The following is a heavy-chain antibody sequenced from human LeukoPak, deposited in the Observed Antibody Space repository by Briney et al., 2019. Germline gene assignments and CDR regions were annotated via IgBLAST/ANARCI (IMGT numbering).Heavy chain of an antibody. CDR3: GASRQYVGAFDI. D-gene: IGHD3-16*01. CDR1: GFTFSSYE. J-gene: IGHJ3*02. Sequence: PGGSLRLSCAASGFTFSSYELYWVRQAPGKGLEWISYISSSSTIIKYADSVRGRFTFSRDDARESLYLQMSSLRADDTAIYYCGASRQYVGAFDIWGQGTLVTVSS. CDR2: ISSSSTII. V-gene: IGHV3-48*03.